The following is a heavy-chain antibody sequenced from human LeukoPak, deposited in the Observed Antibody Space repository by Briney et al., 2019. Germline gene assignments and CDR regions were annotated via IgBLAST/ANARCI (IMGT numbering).Heavy chain of an antibody. Sequence: ASVKVSCKASRYTFTGNHMHWVRQAPGQGLEWMGWINPNSGGTNYAQKFQGRVIMTRDTSISTAYMELSRLGSDDTAVYYCARWGSADSIHSCGGNCYFLDYWGQGTLVTVSS. D-gene: IGHD2-21*02. CDR1: RYTFTGNH. J-gene: IGHJ4*02. V-gene: IGHV1-2*02. CDR2: INPNSGGT. CDR3: ARWGSADSIHSCGGNCYFLDY.